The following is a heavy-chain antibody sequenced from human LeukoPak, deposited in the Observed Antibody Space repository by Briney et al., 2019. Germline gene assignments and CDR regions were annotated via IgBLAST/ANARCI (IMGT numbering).Heavy chain of an antibody. CDR3: AAGGSYYDILTGYSHNYGMDV. D-gene: IGHD3-9*01. V-gene: IGHV1-58*02. Sequence: SVKVSCKASGFTFTSSAMQWVRQARGQRLEWIGWIVVGSGNTNYAQKFQERVTITRDMSTSTAYMELSSLRSEDTAVYYCAAGGSYYDILTGYSHNYGMDVWGQGTTVTVSS. CDR1: GFTFTSSA. J-gene: IGHJ6*02. CDR2: IVVGSGNT.